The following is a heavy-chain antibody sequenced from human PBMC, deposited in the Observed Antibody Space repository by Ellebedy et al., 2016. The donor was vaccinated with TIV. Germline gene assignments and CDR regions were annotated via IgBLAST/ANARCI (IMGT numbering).Heavy chain of an antibody. CDR2: IIPLLGIP. J-gene: IGHJ5*01. D-gene: IGHD4-23*01. CDR1: GGTFSNYA. V-gene: IGHV1-69*10. Sequence: AASVKVSCKASGGTFSNYAISWVRQAPGQGLEWMGVIIPLLGIPNYAQKFQGGVTITADKSTSPVYMELSSLRSEDTAVYYCARALYGGNSGAPFDSWGQGTLVTVSS. CDR3: ARALYGGNSGAPFDS.